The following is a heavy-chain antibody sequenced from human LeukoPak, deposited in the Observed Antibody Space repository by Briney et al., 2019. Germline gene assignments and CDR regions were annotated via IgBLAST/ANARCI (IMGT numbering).Heavy chain of an antibody. CDR2: ISGSGGST. V-gene: IGHV3-23*01. D-gene: IGHD2-15*01. Sequence: GGSLRLSCAASGFSFSSYAISWVRQAPGKGLEWVSAISGSGGSTYYAESVKGRFTISRDNSKNTLYLQMNSLRAEDTAVYYCAKDRGGRGRYCSGGSCYEHYWYFDLWGRGTLVTVSS. CDR1: GFSFSSYA. J-gene: IGHJ2*01. CDR3: AKDRGGRGRYCSGGSCYEHYWYFDL.